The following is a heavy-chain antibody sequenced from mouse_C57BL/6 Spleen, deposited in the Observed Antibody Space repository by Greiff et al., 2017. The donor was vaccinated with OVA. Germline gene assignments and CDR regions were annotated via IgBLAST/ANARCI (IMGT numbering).Heavy chain of an antibody. D-gene: IGHD2-5*01. Sequence: VQGVESGAELMKPGASVKLSCKATGYTFTGYWMEWVKQRPRHGLEWIGEILPGSGSTNYNEKFKGKDTFTADTSSNTAYMQLSSLTTEDSAIYYCARRLYYSNYGFDYWGQGTTLTVSS. CDR3: ARRLYYSNYGFDY. CDR1: GYTFTGYW. CDR2: ILPGSGST. J-gene: IGHJ2*01. V-gene: IGHV1-9*01.